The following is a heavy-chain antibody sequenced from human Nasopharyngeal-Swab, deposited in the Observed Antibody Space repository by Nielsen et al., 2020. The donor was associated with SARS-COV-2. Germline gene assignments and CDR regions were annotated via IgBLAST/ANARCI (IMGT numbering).Heavy chain of an antibody. CDR3: ARPGGYCSGGNCYSAEYFQY. D-gene: IGHD2-15*01. CDR2: IFPGDSET. Sequence: ESPKISCQASGYTFTSFWIVWVRQMPGKGLEWMGIIFPGDSETRYSPSFQGQVTISADKSITTAYLQWRSLKASDTAMYYCARPGGYCSGGNCYSAEYFQYWGQGTLVTVSS. V-gene: IGHV5-51*01. CDR1: GYTFTSFW. J-gene: IGHJ1*01.